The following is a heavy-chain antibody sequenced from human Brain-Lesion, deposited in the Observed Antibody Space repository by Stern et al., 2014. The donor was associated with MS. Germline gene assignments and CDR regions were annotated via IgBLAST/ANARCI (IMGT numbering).Heavy chain of an antibody. V-gene: IGHV2-70*01. Sequence: ESGPALVKPTQSLTLTCTFSGFSLSTPGVGVTWIRQPPGKPLEXLALVDWDDEKYYSTSLKTRLSIFKDTSKNQVVLTMTNMDPVDTATYYCARMRYSGDYFIDYWGQGTLVTVSS. CDR3: ARMRYSGDYFIDY. J-gene: IGHJ4*02. D-gene: IGHD5-12*01. CDR2: VDWDDEK. CDR1: GFSLSTPGVG.